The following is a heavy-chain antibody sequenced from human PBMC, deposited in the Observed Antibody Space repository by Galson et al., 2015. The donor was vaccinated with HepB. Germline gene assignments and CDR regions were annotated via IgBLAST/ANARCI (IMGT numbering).Heavy chain of an antibody. Sequence: SVKVSCKASGYTFTSYYMHWVRQAPGQGLEWMGIINPSGGSTSYAQKFQGRVTMTRDTSTSTVYMELSSLRSEDTAVYYCARFPIEDIVVVVTGGGHYYYGMDVWGQGTTVTVSS. CDR3: ARFPIEDIVVVVTGGGHYYYGMDV. V-gene: IGHV1-46*01. CDR2: INPSGGST. D-gene: IGHD2-15*01. CDR1: GYTFTSYY. J-gene: IGHJ6*02.